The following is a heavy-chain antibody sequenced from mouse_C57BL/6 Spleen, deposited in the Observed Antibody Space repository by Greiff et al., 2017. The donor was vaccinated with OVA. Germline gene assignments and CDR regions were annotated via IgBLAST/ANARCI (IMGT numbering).Heavy chain of an antibody. J-gene: IGHJ4*01. CDR3: VRHCTYYYAMDY. CDR2: IRSKSNNYAT. CDR1: GFSFNTYA. V-gene: IGHV10-1*01. Sequence: EVQLVESGGGLVQPKGSLKLSCAASGFSFNTYAMNWVRQAPGKGLECVARIRSKSNNYATYYADSVKDRFTISRDDSESMLYLQMNNLKTEDTAMYYCVRHCTYYYAMDYWGQGTSVTVSS. D-gene: IGHD5-1*01.